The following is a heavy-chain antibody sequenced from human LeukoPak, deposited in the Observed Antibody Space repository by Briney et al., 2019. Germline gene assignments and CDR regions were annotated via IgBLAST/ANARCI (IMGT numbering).Heavy chain of an antibody. V-gene: IGHV4-59*11. CDR2: IYYSGST. CDR3: AREGPLAAAGPYYFDY. Sequence: PSETLSLTCTVSGDSISSHYWSWIRQPPGKGLEWIGYIYYSGSTDYNPSLKSRVTISVDTSKNQFSLKLSSVTAADTAVYYCAREGPLAAAGPYYFDYWGQGTLVTVSS. CDR1: GDSISSHY. D-gene: IGHD6-13*01. J-gene: IGHJ4*02.